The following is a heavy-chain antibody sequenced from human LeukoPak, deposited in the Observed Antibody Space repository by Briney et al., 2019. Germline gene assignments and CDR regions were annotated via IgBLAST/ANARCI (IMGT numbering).Heavy chain of an antibody. Sequence: SETLSLTCTVSGGSISSGGYYWSWIRQPPGKGLEWIGNIYYSGSTNYNPSLRSRVTISVDTSKNQFSLRLSSVTTADTAVYYCARQNTGLDYWDQGTLVTVSS. CDR3: ARQNTGLDY. V-gene: IGHV4-61*08. CDR2: IYYSGST. D-gene: IGHD3-10*01. CDR1: GGSISSGGYY. J-gene: IGHJ4*02.